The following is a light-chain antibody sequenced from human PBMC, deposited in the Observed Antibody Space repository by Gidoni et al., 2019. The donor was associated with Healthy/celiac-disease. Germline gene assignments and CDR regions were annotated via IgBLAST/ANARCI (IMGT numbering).Light chain of an antibody. CDR3: QQSYSTPWT. CDR2: AAS. CDR1: QSMSSY. J-gene: IGKJ1*01. V-gene: IGKV1-39*01. Sequence: DIQMTQSPSSLSASVGDRVTITCRASQSMSSYLNWHQQKPGKAPKLLIYAASRLQSGVPSRFSGSGAGTDFTLTISRLQPEDSATYYRQQSYSTPWTFGQXTKLEIK.